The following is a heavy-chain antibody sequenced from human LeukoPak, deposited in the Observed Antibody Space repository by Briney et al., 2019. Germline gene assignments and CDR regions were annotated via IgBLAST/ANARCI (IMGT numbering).Heavy chain of an antibody. D-gene: IGHD2-15*01. CDR1: GYTFSDHY. Sequence: GGSLRLSCAVPGYTFSDHYIDRVRQAPGKGLEWVGQTRNKANNYATEYAASVKDRFTISRDDSRKSVYLQMDSLKTEDTAVYYCARWRSGSCSDWGQGTRVTVSS. J-gene: IGHJ4*02. V-gene: IGHV3-72*01. CDR2: TRNKANNYAT. CDR3: ARWRSGSCSD.